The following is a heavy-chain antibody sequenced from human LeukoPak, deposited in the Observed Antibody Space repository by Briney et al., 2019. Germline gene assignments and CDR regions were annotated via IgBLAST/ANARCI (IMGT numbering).Heavy chain of an antibody. CDR2: IKDDGSDK. CDR3: ATWDNAWEFAY. V-gene: IGHV3-7*05. J-gene: IGHJ4*02. Sequence: GGSLRLFCAASGFTFSESWMTWVRQAPGKGLEWVAHIKDDGSDKCYVDSVTGRFTISRDNTKNSLFLQMTSLTAEDTAVYYCATWDNAWEFAYWGQGTLVSVSS. D-gene: IGHD1-26*01. CDR1: GFTFSESW.